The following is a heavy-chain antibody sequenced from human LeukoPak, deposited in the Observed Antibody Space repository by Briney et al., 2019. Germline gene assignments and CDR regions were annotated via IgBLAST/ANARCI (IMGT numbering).Heavy chain of an antibody. V-gene: IGHV1-46*01. CDR3: ARDPMAAAGTDWFDP. D-gene: IGHD6-13*01. Sequence: GASVKVSRKASGYTFTSYYMHWVRQAPGQGLEWMGIINPSGGSTSYAQKFQGRVTMTGDTSTSTVYMELSSLRSEDTAVYYCARDPMAAAGTDWFDPWSQGTLVTVSS. CDR1: GYTFTSYY. CDR2: INPSGGST. J-gene: IGHJ5*02.